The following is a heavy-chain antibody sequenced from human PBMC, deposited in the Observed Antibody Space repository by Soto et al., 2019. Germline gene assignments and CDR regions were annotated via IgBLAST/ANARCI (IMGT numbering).Heavy chain of an antibody. V-gene: IGHV1-3*01. CDR3: PGDPGDSGYNHHFDC. D-gene: IGHD5-12*01. Sequence: ASVKVSCKASGYTFTSYAMHWVRQAPGQRLEWMGWINAGNGNTKYSQKFQGRVTITRDTSASTAYMELSSLRSEDTAVYYCPGDPGDSGYNHHFDCWGKGTWVTVS. CDR1: GYTFTSYA. J-gene: IGHJ4*02. CDR2: INAGNGNT.